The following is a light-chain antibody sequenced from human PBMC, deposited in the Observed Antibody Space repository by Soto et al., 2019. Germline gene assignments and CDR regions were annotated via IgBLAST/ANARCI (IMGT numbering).Light chain of an antibody. CDR1: SSNIGAGYD. CDR2: GNN. J-gene: IGLJ3*02. V-gene: IGLV1-40*01. CDR3: QAYDTSLRAWV. Sequence: QSVLTQPPSASGAPGQRVTISCTGSSSNIGAGYDAHWYQQVPGTTPKYLISGNNDRPSGVPDRFSGSKSGTSASLAITGPQAEDEGDYYCQAYDTSLRAWVFGGGTKLTVL.